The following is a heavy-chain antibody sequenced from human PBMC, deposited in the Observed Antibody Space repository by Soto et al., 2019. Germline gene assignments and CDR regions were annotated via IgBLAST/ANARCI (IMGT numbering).Heavy chain of an antibody. V-gene: IGHV4-59*08. CDR2: IYYTGST. CDR3: ARHPGYYDILTGYTTYYFDY. Sequence: PSETLSRTCTVSGGSIRDYYWGWIRQSPGKGLDWIGYIYYTGSTDYNPSLKSRVTISLDTPKNQFSLKLSSVTAADTAVYYCARHPGYYDILTGYTTYYFDYWGQGILVTVSS. CDR1: GGSIRDYY. J-gene: IGHJ4*02. D-gene: IGHD3-9*01.